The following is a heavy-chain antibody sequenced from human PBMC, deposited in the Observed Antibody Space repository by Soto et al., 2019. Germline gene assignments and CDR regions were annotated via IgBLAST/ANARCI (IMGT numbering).Heavy chain of an antibody. J-gene: IGHJ6*02. CDR3: ARRAPYGEYYFYGLDV. D-gene: IGHD4-17*01. Sequence: LGESLKISCKGSGYSFTSYWINWVRQMPGNGLEWMGTIDPTDSYTNYSPSFQGHVTISADNSITTAYLQWSSLKASDTAMYYCARRAPYGEYYFYGLDVWGQGTTVTVSS. CDR2: IDPTDSYT. CDR1: GYSFTSYW. V-gene: IGHV5-10-1*01.